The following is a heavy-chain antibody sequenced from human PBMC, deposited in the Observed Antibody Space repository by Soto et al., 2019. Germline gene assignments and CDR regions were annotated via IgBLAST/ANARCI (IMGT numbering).Heavy chain of an antibody. Sequence: EVQLVESGGGWVQPGGSLRLSCTASGFIVSDTYMNWVRRAPGKGLEWASVISNSGDTHYADSVRGRFSLSRDIADNTLHLQMNNLRVEDTAVYYCAREPRYCRGGSCSITGDAFDIWGQGTMVTVSS. D-gene: IGHD2-15*01. J-gene: IGHJ3*02. V-gene: IGHV3-66*01. CDR3: AREPRYCRGGSCSITGDAFDI. CDR1: GFIVSDTY. CDR2: ISNSGDT.